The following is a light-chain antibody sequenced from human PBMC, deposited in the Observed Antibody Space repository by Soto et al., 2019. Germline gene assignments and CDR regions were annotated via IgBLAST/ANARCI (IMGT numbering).Light chain of an antibody. CDR1: QGIRND. CDR2: GAS. CDR3: LQDYNYPYT. Sequence: AIQMTQSPSSLSASVGDRVTITCRASQGIRNDLGWYQQKPGKAPKFLIYGASSLQSGVPSRFSGSGPGTDFTLTISSLQPEDFATYYCLQDYNYPYTFGQGTKVDIK. V-gene: IGKV1-6*01. J-gene: IGKJ2*01.